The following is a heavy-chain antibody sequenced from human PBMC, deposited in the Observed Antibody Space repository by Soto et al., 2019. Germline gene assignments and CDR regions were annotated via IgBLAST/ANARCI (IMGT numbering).Heavy chain of an antibody. V-gene: IGHV4-4*02. D-gene: IGHD3-10*01. CDR1: SGSISSKNW. Sequence: PSETLSLTCAVSSGSISSKNWWSWVRQPPEKGQEWIGDIYYSGGTNYNPSLKSRVSISVDTSKNQFSLRLTSVTAADTAVYYCARDLWFGAISAYWFDPWGQGTLVTVSS. J-gene: IGHJ5*02. CDR3: ARDLWFGAISAYWFDP. CDR2: IYYSGGT.